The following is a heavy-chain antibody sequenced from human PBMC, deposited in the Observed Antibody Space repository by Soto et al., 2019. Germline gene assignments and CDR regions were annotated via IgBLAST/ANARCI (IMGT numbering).Heavy chain of an antibody. J-gene: IGHJ1*01. Sequence: GGSLRLSCAASGFTFSSYGMHWVRQAPGKGLEWVAVISYDGSNKYYADSVKGRFTISRDNSKNTLYLQMNSLRAEDTAVYYCAKDPDYSNYAGYFQHWGQGTLVTVSS. CDR3: AKDPDYSNYAGYFQH. V-gene: IGHV3-30*18. CDR2: ISYDGSNK. D-gene: IGHD4-4*01. CDR1: GFTFSSYG.